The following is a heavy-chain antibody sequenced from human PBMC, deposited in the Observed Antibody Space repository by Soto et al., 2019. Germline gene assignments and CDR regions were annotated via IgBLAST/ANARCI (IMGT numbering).Heavy chain of an antibody. CDR1: GGTFSSYT. CDR2: IIPSLGIA. V-gene: IGHV1-69*08. Sequence: QVQLVQSGAEVKKPGSSVKVSCKASGGTFSSYTISWVRQAPGQGLEWMGRIIPSLGIANYAQKFQGRVTITADKSTSTAYMDVSSLRSEDTAVYYCARDRCSSTSCYGSDPWGQGSLVTVSS. D-gene: IGHD2-2*01. CDR3: ARDRCSSTSCYGSDP. J-gene: IGHJ5*02.